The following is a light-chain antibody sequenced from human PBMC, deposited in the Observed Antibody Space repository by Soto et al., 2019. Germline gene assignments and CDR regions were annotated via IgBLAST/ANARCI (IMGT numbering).Light chain of an antibody. CDR3: SSYASSTWV. CDR2: DDS. V-gene: IGLV2-23*01. J-gene: IGLJ3*02. Sequence: ALTQPASVSGSPGQSITISCTGTSSDVGSFYLVSWYQQHPGKAPKLMIYDDSNRPSGVSNRFSGSKSGNTASLTISGLQAEDEADYYCSSYASSTWVFGGGTKLTVL. CDR1: SSDVGSFYL.